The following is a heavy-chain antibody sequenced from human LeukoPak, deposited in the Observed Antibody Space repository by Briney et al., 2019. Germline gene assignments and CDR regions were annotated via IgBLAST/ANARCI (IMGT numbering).Heavy chain of an antibody. CDR1: GFTFSTYA. CDR2: ISYDSTNI. J-gene: IGHJ4*02. Sequence: LTGGSLRLSCAASGFTFSTYAMHWVRQAPGEGLEWVALISYDSTNIHYADSVKGRFTISRDNSKSTLYLQMNSLRTEDTAVYYCARDVPPHDYWGQGTLVTVSS. V-gene: IGHV3-30-3*01. CDR3: ARDVPPHDY.